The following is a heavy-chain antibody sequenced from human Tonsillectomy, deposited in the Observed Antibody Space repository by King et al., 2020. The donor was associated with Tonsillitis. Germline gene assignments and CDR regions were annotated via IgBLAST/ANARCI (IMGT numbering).Heavy chain of an antibody. J-gene: IGHJ4*02. CDR1: GFTFSNAW. CDR2: IKSKNVGGTT. V-gene: IGHV3-15*01. Sequence: EVQLVESGGDLVEPGGSLRLSCAASGFTFSNAWMSWVRQAPGKGREWVGRIKSKNVGGTTDYAAPVKGRFTSSRDDSKDTLYLQMNSLKTEDTAVYHCATDWVTRGSGNYNYWGQGTLVTVSS. CDR3: ATDWVTRGSGNYNY. D-gene: IGHD3-10*01.